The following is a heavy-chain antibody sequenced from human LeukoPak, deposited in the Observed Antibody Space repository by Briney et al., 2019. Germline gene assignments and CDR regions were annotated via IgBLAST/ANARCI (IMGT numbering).Heavy chain of an antibody. CDR3: AGSLGYCTSNVCYLKY. CDR1: GGTFSSYA. J-gene: IGHJ4*02. Sequence: SVKVSCKASGGTFSSYAISWVRQAPGQGLEWMGGIIPIFGTANYAQKFQGRVTITADKSTSTAYMELSSLRSDDTAVYYCAGSLGYCTSNVCYLKYWGQGTLVTVSS. V-gene: IGHV1-69*06. D-gene: IGHD2-8*01. CDR2: IIPIFGTA.